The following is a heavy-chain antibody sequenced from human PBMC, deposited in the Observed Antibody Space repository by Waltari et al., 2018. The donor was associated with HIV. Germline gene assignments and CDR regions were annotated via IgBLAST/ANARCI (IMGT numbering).Heavy chain of an antibody. CDR1: GYNFITYA. CDR3: ARERKVVGASPYYGLDV. CDR2: ITTVNGNT. Sequence: QVLLVQSGAEVKKPGASVRVSCKASGYNFITYAIHWVRQAPGQRLEWMGCITTVNGNTKYSQKLQGRVTITRDTYTTTAHMELSRLRSEDTAIYYCARERKVVGASPYYGLDVWGQGTTVTVSS. D-gene: IGHD2-15*01. V-gene: IGHV1-3*04. J-gene: IGHJ6*02.